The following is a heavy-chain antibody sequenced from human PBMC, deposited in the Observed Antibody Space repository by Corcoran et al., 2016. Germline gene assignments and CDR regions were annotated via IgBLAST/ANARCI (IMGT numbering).Heavy chain of an antibody. D-gene: IGHD1-26*01. Sequence: QVQLQESGPGLVKPSETLSLTCTVSGGSISSYYWSWIRQPPGKGLEWIGYIYYSGSTNYNPSLKSRFTISVDTSKNQFSLKLSSVTAADPAVYYCARCPQVGYFDYWGQGTLVTVSS. CDR2: IYYSGST. V-gene: IGHV4-59*01. CDR1: GGSISSYY. CDR3: ARCPQVGYFDY. J-gene: IGHJ4*02.